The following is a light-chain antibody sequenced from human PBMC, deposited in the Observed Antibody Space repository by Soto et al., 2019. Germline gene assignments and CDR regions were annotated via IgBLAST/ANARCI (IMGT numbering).Light chain of an antibody. CDR1: QSVSSN. Sequence: LSMSPGERATLSCRASQSVSSNLAWYQQKPGQAPRLLIYGASTRATGIPARFSGSGSGAEFTLTISSLQSEDFAVYYCQQYNNWPPLTFGGGTKV. CDR2: GAS. V-gene: IGKV3-15*01. CDR3: QQYNNWPPLT. J-gene: IGKJ4*01.